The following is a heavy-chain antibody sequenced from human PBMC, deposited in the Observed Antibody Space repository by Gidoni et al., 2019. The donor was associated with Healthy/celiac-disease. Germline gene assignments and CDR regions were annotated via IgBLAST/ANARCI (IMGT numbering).Heavy chain of an antibody. CDR1: GFSFSDYY. CDR2: SRNSSSYT. V-gene: IGHV3-11*06. CDR3: AKDRGGY. Sequence: QVQLVESGGGQVKPAGSLRLSRAASGFSFSDYYMSWMRQAPGKGLRCGSYSRNSSSYTNNADSVKGRFTISRDNAKNSLYLQMNSLRAEDTAVYDCAKDRGGYWGQGTLVTVSS. D-gene: IGHD3-16*01. J-gene: IGHJ4*02.